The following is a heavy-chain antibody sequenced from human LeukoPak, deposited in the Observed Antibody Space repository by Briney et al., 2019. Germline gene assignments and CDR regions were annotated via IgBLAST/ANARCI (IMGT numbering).Heavy chain of an antibody. D-gene: IGHD3-10*01. Sequence: PGGSLRLSCAASGFIFSSHAMNWVRQAPGKGLEWVSSISGGGDATYYADSVKGRFTISRDNSKNTLYLQMNSLRAEDTAVYYCARDSSMLRGPMVIYYFDFWGQGTLVTVSS. CDR1: GFIFSSHA. J-gene: IGHJ4*02. CDR2: ISGGGDAT. V-gene: IGHV3-23*01. CDR3: ARDSSMLRGPMVIYYFDF.